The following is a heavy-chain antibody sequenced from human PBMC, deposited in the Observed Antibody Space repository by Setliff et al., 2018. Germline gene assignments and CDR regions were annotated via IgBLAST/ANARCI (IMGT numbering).Heavy chain of an antibody. CDR2: IHYRGTT. D-gene: IGHD1-1*01. V-gene: IGHV4-59*05. J-gene: IGHJ6*03. CDR3: AIAPGREDYYYMDV. CDR1: GGSISGYY. Sequence: SETLSLTCSVSGGSISGYYWTWFRQAPGKGLEWIGRIHYRGTTYSNVSLASRLTISVDTSKNQFSLKLSSVTAADTSVYYCAIAPGREDYYYMDVWGKGTKVTVSS.